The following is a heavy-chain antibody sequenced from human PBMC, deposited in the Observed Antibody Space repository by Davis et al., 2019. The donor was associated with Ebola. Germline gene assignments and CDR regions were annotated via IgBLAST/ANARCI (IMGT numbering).Heavy chain of an antibody. V-gene: IGHV1-8*01. CDR3: ARADPGDPEDY. Sequence: ASVKVSCKASGYNFTSHGITWLRQAPGQGLEWMGWMNPKSGNTGYAQKFQGRVTITRNTSIGTAYMELSSLRSDDTGLYFCARADPGDPEDYWGQGTVVTVSS. J-gene: IGHJ4*02. CDR1: GYNFTSHG. CDR2: MNPKSGNT.